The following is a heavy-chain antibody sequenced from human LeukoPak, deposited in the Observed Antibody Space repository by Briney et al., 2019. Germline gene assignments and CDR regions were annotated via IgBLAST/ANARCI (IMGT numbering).Heavy chain of an antibody. J-gene: IGHJ4*02. CDR3: ARTGLEVD. CDR2: ISYDGSNK. V-gene: IGHV3-30-3*01. Sequence: GGSLRLSCAASGFTFSSYAMHWVRQAPGKGLEWVAVISYDGSNKYYADSVKGRFTISRDNSKNTLYLQMNSLRAEDTAVYYCARTGLEVDWGRGTLVPVPS. CDR1: GFTFSSYA.